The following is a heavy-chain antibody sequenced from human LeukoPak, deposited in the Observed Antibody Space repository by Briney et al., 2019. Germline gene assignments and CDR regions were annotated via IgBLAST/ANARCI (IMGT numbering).Heavy chain of an antibody. J-gene: IGHJ4*02. CDR1: GFTFSSYA. CDR2: ISGSGGST. V-gene: IGHV3-23*01. Sequence: GGSLRLSCAASGFTFSSYAMSWVRQAPGKGLEWVSAISGSGGSTYYADSVKGRFTISRDNSENTLYLQMNSLRAEDTAVYYCAKAALPASYDILTGCYRRHYYFDYWGQGTLVTVSS. CDR3: AKAALPASYDILTGCYRRHYYFDY. D-gene: IGHD3-9*01.